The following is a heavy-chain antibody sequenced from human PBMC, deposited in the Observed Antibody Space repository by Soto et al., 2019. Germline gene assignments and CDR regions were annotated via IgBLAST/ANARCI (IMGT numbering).Heavy chain of an antibody. CDR3: LRPRYDGSGTSFVH. CDR2: VSGGSKTT. V-gene: IGHV3-23*01. D-gene: IGHD3-22*01. CDR1: GFTFKTYD. Sequence: GGSLRLSCAASGFTFKTYDMNWVRQAPGKGLEWISGVSGGSKTTYYADSVKGRFIISRDNAKNMLYLQMNSLRAEDTAVYYCLRPRYDGSGTSFVHLGQGTLVTVS. J-gene: IGHJ4*02.